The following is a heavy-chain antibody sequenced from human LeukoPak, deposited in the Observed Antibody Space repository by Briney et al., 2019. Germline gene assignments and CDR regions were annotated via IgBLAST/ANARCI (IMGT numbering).Heavy chain of an antibody. CDR3: ARGEHSVDS. CDR1: GGAIRSHY. D-gene: IGHD1/OR15-1a*01. V-gene: IGHV4-4*07. J-gene: IGHJ4*02. CDR2: IYSSGYT. Sequence: SETLSLTCTVSGGAIRSHYWNWIRQPAGKGLEWIGRIYSSGYTNDNPFLKSRITMSVDMSKNQFSLRLNSVAAADTAVYYCARGEHSVDSWGQGMLVTVSS.